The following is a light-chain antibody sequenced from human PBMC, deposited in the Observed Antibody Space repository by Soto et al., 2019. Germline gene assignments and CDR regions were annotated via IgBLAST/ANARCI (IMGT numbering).Light chain of an antibody. CDR1: SSDVGAYQY. CDR2: DVN. Sequence: QSALTQPRSVSGSPGQSVTISCTGTSSDVGAYQYVSWYQQHPGKAPKLMVYDVNKRPSGVPDRFSGSKSGDTASLTIFGLQAEDEAEYYCCSYAGRYTRIFGGGTKVTVL. CDR3: CSYAGRYTRI. V-gene: IGLV2-11*01. J-gene: IGLJ2*01.